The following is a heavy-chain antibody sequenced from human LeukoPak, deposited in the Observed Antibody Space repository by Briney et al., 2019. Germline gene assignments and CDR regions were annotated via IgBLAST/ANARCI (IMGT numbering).Heavy chain of an antibody. CDR1: GGSISSGGYS. V-gene: IGHV4-30-2*01. D-gene: IGHD3-22*01. CDR3: AREAYDSSGSGTPYIDY. J-gene: IGHJ4*02. CDR2: IYHSGST. Sequence: SETLSLTCAVSGGSISSGGYSWSWIRQPPGKGLEWIGYIYHSGSTYYNPSLKSRVTISVDRSKNQFSLKLSSVTAADTAVYYCAREAYDSSGSGTPYIDYWGQGTLATVSS.